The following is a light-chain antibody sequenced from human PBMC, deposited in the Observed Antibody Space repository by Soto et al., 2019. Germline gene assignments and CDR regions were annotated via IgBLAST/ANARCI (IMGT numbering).Light chain of an antibody. CDR2: GAS. Sequence: EIVLTRSPATLSVAPGERATVSCRASQCVSSSYLAWYQSKPGQAPRLLIHGASNRATGIPDRFSGSGSGTDFTLTISSLEPGDFAVYYCQQRSNWPPLTFGQGTRLEI. J-gene: IGKJ5*01. CDR3: QQRSNWPPLT. CDR1: QCVSSSY. V-gene: IGKV3D-20*02.